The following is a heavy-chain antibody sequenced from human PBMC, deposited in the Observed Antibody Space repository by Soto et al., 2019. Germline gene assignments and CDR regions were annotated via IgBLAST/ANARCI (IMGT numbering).Heavy chain of an antibody. D-gene: IGHD6-19*01. V-gene: IGHV1-3*01. J-gene: IGHJ3*02. CDR1: GYTFTTYA. CDR2: INAGNGNT. CDR3: ARENSSSGFDI. Sequence: QVQPVQSGAEVKKPGASVKVSCKASGYTFTTYAMHWVRQAPGQRLEWMGWINAGNGNTKYSQKFQGRVTITRDTSASTAYMELSSLTSEDTAVYYCARENSSSGFDIWGQGTMVTVSS.